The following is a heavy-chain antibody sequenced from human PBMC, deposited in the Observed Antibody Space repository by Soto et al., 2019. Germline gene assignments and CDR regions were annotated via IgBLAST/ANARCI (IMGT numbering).Heavy chain of an antibody. CDR3: ARDTSNYFDF. V-gene: IGHV1-69*13. Sequence: SVKVSCKASGGTFSSYAISWVRQAPGQGLEWMGGIIPIFGTANYAQKFQGRVTITADESTSTAYMELSSLRSEDTALYFCARDTSNYFDFWGQGTPVTVSS. D-gene: IGHD2-2*01. CDR2: IIPIFGTA. CDR1: GGTFSSYA. J-gene: IGHJ4*02.